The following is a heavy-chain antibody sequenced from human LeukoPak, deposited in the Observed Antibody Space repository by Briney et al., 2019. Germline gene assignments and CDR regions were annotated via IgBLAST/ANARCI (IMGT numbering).Heavy chain of an antibody. J-gene: IGHJ4*02. V-gene: IGHV4-34*01. CDR3: ARVWRYCNSTSCPGPLDY. D-gene: IGHD2-2*01. CDR1: GGSFSGYY. Sequence: SETLSLTCAVYGGSFSGYYWSWIRQPPGKGLEWIGEINHSGSTNYNPSLKSRVTISVDTSKNQFSLKLSSVTAADTAVYYCARVWRYCNSTSCPGPLDYWGQGTLVTVSS. CDR2: INHSGST.